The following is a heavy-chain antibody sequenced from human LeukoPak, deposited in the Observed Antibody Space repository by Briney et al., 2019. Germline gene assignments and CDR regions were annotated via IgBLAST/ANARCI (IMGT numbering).Heavy chain of an antibody. CDR1: GYTFTSCD. V-gene: IGHV1-8*01. J-gene: IGHJ4*02. D-gene: IGHD6-19*01. Sequence: ASVKVSCKASGYTFTSCDINWVRQAPGQGLEWMGWMNPNSGNTGYGQSFQGRITMTRDISIGTAYMELSNLTSEDTVIYYCTRGSSGRRDNWGQGTLVTVSA. CDR2: MNPNSGNT. CDR3: TRGSSGRRDN.